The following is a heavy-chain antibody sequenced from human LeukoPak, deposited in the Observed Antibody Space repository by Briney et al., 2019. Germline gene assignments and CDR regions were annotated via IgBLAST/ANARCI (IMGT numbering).Heavy chain of an antibody. Sequence: SETLSLTCAVSGGSISSSNWWSWIGQPPVKGLEWIGEIYHSGSTNYNPSLKSRVTISVDTSKNQFSLKLSSVTAADTAVYYCARDGDYGDAFDIWGQGTMVTVSS. V-gene: IGHV4-4*02. CDR1: GGSISSSNW. CDR3: ARDGDYGDAFDI. J-gene: IGHJ3*02. CDR2: IYHSGST. D-gene: IGHD4-17*01.